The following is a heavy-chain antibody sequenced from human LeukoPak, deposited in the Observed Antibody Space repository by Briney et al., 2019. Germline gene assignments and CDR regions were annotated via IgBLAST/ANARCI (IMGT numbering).Heavy chain of an antibody. V-gene: IGHV3-33*06. J-gene: IGHJ3*02. CDR2: IWYDGSNK. CDR3: AKDSFGGYCSGGSCYGAFDI. D-gene: IGHD2-15*01. CDR1: GFTFSSYG. Sequence: GGSLRLSCAASGFTFSSYGMHWVRQAPGKGLEWVAVIWYDGSNKYYADSVKGRFTISRDNSKNTLYLQMNSLRTEDTAVYYCAKDSFGGYCSGGSCYGAFDIWGQGTKVTVSS.